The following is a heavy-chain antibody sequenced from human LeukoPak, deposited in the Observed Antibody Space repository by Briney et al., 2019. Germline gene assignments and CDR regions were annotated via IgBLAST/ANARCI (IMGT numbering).Heavy chain of an antibody. J-gene: IGHJ2*01. D-gene: IGHD4-11*01. CDR3: ARGYSXFVASWYLDL. Sequence: SETLSLTCTVYGGSFSDYYWNWIRQPPGKGLEWIGEINHSGSSNYNPSLESRVTISVDTSKNQFSLKVTSVTAADTAVYYCARGYSXFVASWYLDLWGRGTLVTVSS. CDR2: INHSGSS. CDR1: GGSFSDYY. V-gene: IGHV4-34*01.